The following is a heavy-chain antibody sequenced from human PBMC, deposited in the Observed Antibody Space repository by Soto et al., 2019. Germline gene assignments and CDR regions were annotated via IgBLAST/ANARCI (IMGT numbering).Heavy chain of an antibody. J-gene: IGHJ4*02. CDR3: ARDSLALFAS. Sequence: SGTLALTCAVYGESVRGYSGSWIRQPPGKGLEWIDKINCGGSTNYNPSLTNRVTISGDSSKNHFSLRLKSVTAADTAVSACARDSLALFASWGQGTLVTVSS. D-gene: IGHD5-12*01. V-gene: IGHV4-34*01. CDR1: GESVRGYS. CDR2: INCGGST.